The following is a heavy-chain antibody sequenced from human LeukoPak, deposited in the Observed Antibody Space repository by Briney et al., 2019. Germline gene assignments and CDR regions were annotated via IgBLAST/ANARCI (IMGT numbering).Heavy chain of an antibody. CDR2: IVVGSGST. D-gene: IGHD2-8*01. V-gene: IGHV1-58*02. Sequence: ETSVKVSCKASGFTFTSSAMQWVRQARGQRLEWIGWIVVGSGSTNYAQKFQERVTITRDMSTSTAYMELSSLRPEDTAVYYCAARYCTNGVCYNGFDPWGQGTLVTVSS. CDR3: AARYCTNGVCYNGFDP. CDR1: GFTFTSSA. J-gene: IGHJ5*02.